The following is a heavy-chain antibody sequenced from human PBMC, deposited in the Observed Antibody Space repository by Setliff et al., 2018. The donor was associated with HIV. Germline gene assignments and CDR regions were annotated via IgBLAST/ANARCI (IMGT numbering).Heavy chain of an antibody. V-gene: IGHV2-5*02. J-gene: IGHJ4*02. CDR1: GFSLNTPGVG. CDR3: AHGQTTYGVVIILGFDY. Sequence: SGPTLVNHTPPLRLTCTFSGFSLNTPGVGVGWIRQPPGKALEWLALIYWDGDKRYNPSLKGRATITKDISGSRVILTMTNVDPVDTATYYCAHGQTTYGVVIILGFDYWGQGTLVTVSS. D-gene: IGHD3-3*01. CDR2: IYWDGDK.